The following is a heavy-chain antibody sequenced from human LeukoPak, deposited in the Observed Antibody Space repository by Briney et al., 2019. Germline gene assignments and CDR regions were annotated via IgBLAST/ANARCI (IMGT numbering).Heavy chain of an antibody. J-gene: IGHJ4*02. D-gene: IGHD3-22*01. Sequence: SETLSLTCTVSGGSISSYYWSWIRQPPGKGLEWLGYIYYSGSTNYNPSLKSRVTISVDTSKNQFSLKLSSVTAADTAVYYCARRTAKGSYYDTHHFDYWGQGTLVTVSS. CDR3: ARRTAKGSYYDTHHFDY. V-gene: IGHV4-59*08. CDR2: IYYSGST. CDR1: GGSISSYY.